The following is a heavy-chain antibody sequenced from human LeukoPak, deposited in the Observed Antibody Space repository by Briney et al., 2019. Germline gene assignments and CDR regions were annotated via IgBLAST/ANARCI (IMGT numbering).Heavy chain of an antibody. J-gene: IGHJ6*02. CDR2: ISSKGDYT. V-gene: IGHV3-64*01. CDR3: ARGLITGAAGTYYYYGMDV. D-gene: IGHD6-13*01. CDR1: GFTFSTYA. Sequence: GSLRLSCAASGFTFSTYAMHWVRQAPGKGLEYVAAISSKGDYTHYANSAKGRFTISRDNSKNTLYLEMGSLRGEDMAVYYCARGLITGAAGTYYYYGMDVWGQGTTVTVSS.